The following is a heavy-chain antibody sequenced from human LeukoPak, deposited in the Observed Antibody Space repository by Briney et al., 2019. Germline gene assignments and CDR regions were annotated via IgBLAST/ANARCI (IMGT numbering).Heavy chain of an antibody. Sequence: GGSLRLSCAASGFTFSSYAMSWVRQAPGKGLEWVSAISGSGGSTYYADSVKGRFTISRDNSKNTLYLQMNSLRAEDTAVYYCAKTHYYGSATYYFDYWGQGTLVTVSS. V-gene: IGHV3-23*01. CDR3: AKTHYYGSATYYFDY. D-gene: IGHD3-10*01. CDR2: ISGSGGST. J-gene: IGHJ4*02. CDR1: GFTFSSYA.